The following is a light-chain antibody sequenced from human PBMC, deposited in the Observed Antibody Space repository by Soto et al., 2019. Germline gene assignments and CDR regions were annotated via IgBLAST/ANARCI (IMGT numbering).Light chain of an antibody. CDR3: QQRSSWPPALT. CDR2: DAS. V-gene: IGKV3-11*01. CDR1: QSLSKS. J-gene: IGKJ4*01. Sequence: EIVLTQSPATLSLSPGERATLSCRASQSLSKSLVWYQQKPGQAPRLLIYDASNRAAGIPARFSGSGSGTDFTLTITSLEPEDFAVYYCQQRSSWPPALTFGGGTKLEIK.